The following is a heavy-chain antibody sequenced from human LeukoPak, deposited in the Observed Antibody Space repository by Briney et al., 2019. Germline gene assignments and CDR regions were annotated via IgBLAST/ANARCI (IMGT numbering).Heavy chain of an antibody. CDR3: AHAYDYIWGSYRSLPFDY. J-gene: IGHJ4*02. Sequence: SGPTLVNPTQTLTLTCTFSGFSLSATGVGVGWIRQPPGKALEWLALIYWDDDKRYSPSLKSRLTITKDTSKNQVVLTMTNMDPVATATYYCAHAYDYIWGSYRSLPFDYWGQGTLVTVSS. CDR2: IYWDDDK. CDR1: GFSLSATGVG. V-gene: IGHV2-5*02. D-gene: IGHD3-16*02.